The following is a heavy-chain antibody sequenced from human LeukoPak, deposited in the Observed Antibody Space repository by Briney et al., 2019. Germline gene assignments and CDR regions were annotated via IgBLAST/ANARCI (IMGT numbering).Heavy chain of an antibody. CDR1: GGSISSYY. V-gene: IGHV4-4*09. D-gene: IGHD5-24*01. CDR3: ARTDSRWLRAFDY. Sequence: QVQLQESGPGLVKPSETLSLTCTVSGGSISSYYWSWIRQPPGKGLEWIGYIYTSGSTNYNPSLKSRVTISVDTSKNQFSLKLSSVTAADTAVYYCARTDSRWLRAFDYWGQGTLVTVSS. CDR2: IYTSGST. J-gene: IGHJ4*02.